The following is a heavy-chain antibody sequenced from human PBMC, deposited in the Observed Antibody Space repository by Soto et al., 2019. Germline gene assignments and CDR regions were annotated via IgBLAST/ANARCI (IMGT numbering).Heavy chain of an antibody. CDR1: GFTFSSYW. V-gene: IGHV3-7*01. CDR2: IKQDGSEK. CDR3: ARYGPRIFGVVIRYDYYYYYMDV. Sequence: GGSLRLSCAASGFTFSSYWMSWVRQAPGKGLEWVANIKQDGSEKYYVEAVKGRFTIYRDNAKNSLYLQMNSLRAEDTAVYYCARYGPRIFGVVIRYDYYYYYMDVWGKGTTVTVSS. J-gene: IGHJ6*03. D-gene: IGHD3-3*01.